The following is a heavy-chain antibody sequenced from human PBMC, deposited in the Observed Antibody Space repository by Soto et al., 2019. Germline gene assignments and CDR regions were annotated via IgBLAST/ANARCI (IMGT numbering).Heavy chain of an antibody. D-gene: IGHD5-18*01. CDR2: IYYSGST. J-gene: IGHJ4*02. Sequence: SETLSLTCTVSGCSLSSYYWSWLRPPPGKGLEWIGYIYYSGSTNYNPSLKSRVTISVDTSKNQFSLKLSSVTAADTAAYYCARRYGSCFDDWGQGALVTVSS. CDR3: ARRYGSCFDD. CDR1: GCSLSSYY. V-gene: IGHV4-59*08.